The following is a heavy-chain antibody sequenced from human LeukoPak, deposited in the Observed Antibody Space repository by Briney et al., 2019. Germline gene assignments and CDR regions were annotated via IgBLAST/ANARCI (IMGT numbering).Heavy chain of an antibody. D-gene: IGHD6-13*01. V-gene: IGHV4-34*01. CDR1: GGSFSGYY. Sequence: SETLSLTCAVYGGSFSGYYWSWIRQPPGKGLEWIGEINHSGSTNYNPPLKSRVTISVDTSKNQFSLKLSSVTAADTAVYYCARGRPAGTDYWGQGTLVTVSS. CDR2: INHSGST. J-gene: IGHJ4*02. CDR3: ARGRPAGTDY.